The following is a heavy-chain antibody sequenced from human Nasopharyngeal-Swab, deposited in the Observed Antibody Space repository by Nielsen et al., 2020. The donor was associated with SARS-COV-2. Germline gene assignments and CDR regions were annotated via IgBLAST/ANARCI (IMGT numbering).Heavy chain of an antibody. CDR2: ISWNSGSI. J-gene: IGHJ6*02. V-gene: IGHV3-9*01. Sequence: SLKISCAASGFTFDDYALHWVRQAPGKGLEWVSGISWNSGSIGYADSVKGRFTISRDNAKNSLYLQMNSLRAEDTAVYYCARDQYYDSSGYYYYGMDVWGQGTTVTVSS. D-gene: IGHD3-22*01. CDR3: ARDQYYDSSGYYYYGMDV. CDR1: GFTFDDYA.